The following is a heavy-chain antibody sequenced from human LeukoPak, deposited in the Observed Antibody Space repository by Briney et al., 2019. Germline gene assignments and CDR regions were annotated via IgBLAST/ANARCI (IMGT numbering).Heavy chain of an antibody. Sequence: SSETLSLTCTVSGGSISSDYWSWIRQPPGKGLEWIVYIYYSGSANYNPSLKSRVTISVDTSKNQFSLKLSSVTAADTAVYYCARAPPGYCSGGSCYRWFDPWGQGTLVTVSS. CDR1: GGSISSDY. D-gene: IGHD2-15*01. CDR3: ARAPPGYCSGGSCYRWFDP. J-gene: IGHJ5*02. CDR2: IYYSGSA. V-gene: IGHV4-59*01.